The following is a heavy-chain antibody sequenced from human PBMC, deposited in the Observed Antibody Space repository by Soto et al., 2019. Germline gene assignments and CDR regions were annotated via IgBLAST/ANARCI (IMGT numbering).Heavy chain of an antibody. V-gene: IGHV3-33*01. J-gene: IGHJ4*02. CDR2: IWYDGSNK. CDR1: GFTFSSYG. D-gene: IGHD3-22*01. Sequence: QVQLVESGGGVVQPGRSLRLSCAASGFTFSSYGMHWVRQAPGKGLEWVAVIWYDGSNKYDADSVKGRFTISRDNSTNTLYLQMNSLRAEDTAVYYCARIEGDYYDSSGPPLFDYWGQGTLVTVSS. CDR3: ARIEGDYYDSSGPPLFDY.